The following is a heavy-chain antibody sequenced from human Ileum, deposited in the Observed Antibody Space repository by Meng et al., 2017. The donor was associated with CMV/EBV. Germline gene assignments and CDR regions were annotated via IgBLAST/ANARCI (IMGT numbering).Heavy chain of an antibody. J-gene: IGHJ5*02. V-gene: IGHV1-18*01. Sequence: ASVKVSCKTSGYTFTDYGISWVRQAPGQGLEWMGWISNYNGNTNYEQKLQGRVTMTTDTSTRTAYMELDNRITDDTTVYYCARDREWSSSGYANWFDPWGQGTLVTVSS. CDR3: ARDREWSSSGYANWFDP. CDR2: ISNYNGNT. D-gene: IGHD6-13*01. CDR1: GYTFTDYG.